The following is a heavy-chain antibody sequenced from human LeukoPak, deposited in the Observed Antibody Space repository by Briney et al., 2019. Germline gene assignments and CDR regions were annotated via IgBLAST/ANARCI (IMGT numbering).Heavy chain of an antibody. Sequence: SVKVSCKASGGTFSRYAISWVRQAPGQWLEWMGGIIPIFGTANYAQKFQGRVTITADESTSTAYMELSSLRSEDTAVYYCARDQYSGYDYTNGMDVWGQGTTVTVSS. CDR3: ARDQYSGYDYTNGMDV. CDR1: GGTFSRYA. CDR2: IIPIFGTA. J-gene: IGHJ6*02. V-gene: IGHV1-69*13. D-gene: IGHD5-12*01.